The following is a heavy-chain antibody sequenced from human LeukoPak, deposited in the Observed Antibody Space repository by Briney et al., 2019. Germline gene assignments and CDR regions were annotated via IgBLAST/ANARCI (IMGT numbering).Heavy chain of an antibody. D-gene: IGHD6-13*01. Sequence: GGSLRLSCAASGFTFDDYGMSGVRPAPPKGLAWVSGINWNGGSTGYADSVKGRFTISRDNAKNSLYLQMNSLRAEDTALYHCARGGSSWYYYYMDVWGKGTTVTVSS. CDR1: GFTFDDYG. V-gene: IGHV3-20*01. CDR3: ARGGSSWYYYYMDV. CDR2: INWNGGST. J-gene: IGHJ6*03.